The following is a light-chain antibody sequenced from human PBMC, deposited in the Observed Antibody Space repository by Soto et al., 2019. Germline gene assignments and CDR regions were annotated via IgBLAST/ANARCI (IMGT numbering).Light chain of an antibody. CDR2: KAS. Sequence: DIQMTQSPSTLSAFVGDRVTITCRASQSVSSWSAWYQQKPGKAPNLLIYKASNLESGVPSRFSGSGAGTEFTLTISSLQPADFATYFCQQYDSSSTFGQGTKVEIK. J-gene: IGKJ1*01. CDR3: QQYDSSST. V-gene: IGKV1-5*03. CDR1: QSVSSW.